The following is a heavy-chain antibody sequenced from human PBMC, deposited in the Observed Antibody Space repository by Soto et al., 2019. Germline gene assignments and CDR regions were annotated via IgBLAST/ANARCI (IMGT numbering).Heavy chain of an antibody. Sequence: SETLSLTCTVSGGSISSYYWSWIRQPPGEGLEWIGYISHTGNTNNNPSLKSRVTISVGTSKNQFSLKLSSVTAADTAVYYCVRSGYCSGGSCLVRGYFDSWGQGTLVTVSS. D-gene: IGHD2-15*01. CDR3: VRSGYCSGGSCLVRGYFDS. CDR2: ISHTGNT. CDR1: GGSISSYY. V-gene: IGHV4-59*08. J-gene: IGHJ4*02.